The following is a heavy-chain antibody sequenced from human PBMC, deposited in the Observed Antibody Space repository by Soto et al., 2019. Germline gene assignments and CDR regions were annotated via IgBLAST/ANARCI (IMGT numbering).Heavy chain of an antibody. Sequence: SETLSLTCAFYGGSFSGYYWIWIRQPPGKGLEWIGEINHSGSTNYNPSLKSRVTISVDTSKNQFSLKLSSVTAADTAVYYCARGRGSGSYRPYYGMDVWGQGTTVTVSS. CDR2: INHSGST. J-gene: IGHJ6*02. V-gene: IGHV4-34*01. CDR1: GGSFSGYY. D-gene: IGHD1-26*01. CDR3: ARGRGSGSYRPYYGMDV.